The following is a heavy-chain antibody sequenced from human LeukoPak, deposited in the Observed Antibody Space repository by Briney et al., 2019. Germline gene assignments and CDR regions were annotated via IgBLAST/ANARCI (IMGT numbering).Heavy chain of an antibody. CDR2: LYYSGTT. V-gene: IGHV4-39*01. Sequence: SETLSLTCTVSGGSINYGGWIRQPPGKGLEWIGSLYYSGTTHYNPSLKSRVTISVDTSKNQFSLKLSSVTAADTAVYYCARHDYWGQGTLVTVSS. CDR1: GGSINY. J-gene: IGHJ4*02. CDR3: ARHDY.